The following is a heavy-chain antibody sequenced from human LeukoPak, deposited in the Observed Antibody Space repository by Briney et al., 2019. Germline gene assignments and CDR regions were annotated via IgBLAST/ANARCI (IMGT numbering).Heavy chain of an antibody. CDR2: IYYSGST. D-gene: IGHD6-6*01. CDR3: ARSRSSPRVRYYYYMDV. J-gene: IGHJ6*03. Sequence: SETLSLTCTVSGGSISSYYWSWIRQPPGKGLEWIGYIYYSGSTNYNPSLKSRVTISVDTSKNQFSLKLSSVTAADTAVYYCARSRSSPRVRYYYYMDVWGKGTTVTVSS. V-gene: IGHV4-59*12. CDR1: GGSISSYY.